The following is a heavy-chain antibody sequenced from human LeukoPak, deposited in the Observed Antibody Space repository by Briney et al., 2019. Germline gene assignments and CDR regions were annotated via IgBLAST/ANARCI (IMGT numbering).Heavy chain of an antibody. V-gene: IGHV3-30*04. Sequence: GGSLRLSCAASGFTFSSYAMHWVRQAPGKGLEWVAVISYDGSNKYYADSVKGRFTISRDNSKNTLYLQMNSLRAGDTAVYYCARDHPVDTAMVDYFDYWAREPWSPSPQ. J-gene: IGHJ4*02. CDR3: ARDHPVDTAMVDYFDY. D-gene: IGHD5-18*01. CDR1: GFTFSSYA. CDR2: ISYDGSNK.